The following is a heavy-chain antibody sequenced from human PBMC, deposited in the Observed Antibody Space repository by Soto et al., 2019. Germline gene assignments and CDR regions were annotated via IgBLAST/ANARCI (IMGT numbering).Heavy chain of an antibody. V-gene: IGHV3-49*03. D-gene: IGHD3-10*01. J-gene: IGHJ4*02. CDR2: ITSKAYGGTT. Sequence: PGGALRLSCTASGFTFVDYAMIWFRQAPGKGLEWVGFITSKAYGGTTEYAATVKGRFTISRDDSKSIAYLQMNSLKTDDTAVYYCSRVPPNNRGAPLDYWGQGTLVTVSS. CDR1: GFTFVDYA. CDR3: SRVPPNNRGAPLDY.